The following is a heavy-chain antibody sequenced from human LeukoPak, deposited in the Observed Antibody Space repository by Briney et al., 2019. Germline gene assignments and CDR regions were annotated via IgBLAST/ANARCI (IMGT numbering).Heavy chain of an antibody. CDR3: ANSVPNTGTFDY. V-gene: IGHV3-23*01. Sequence: GGSLTLTCAASGLTFSAFSMSWVRQPPGKGLEWVCLISIGDDVIYYGDSGKGRFAISRDNPKNTLYLQMSSLSVEDTAVYYCANSVPNTGTFDYWGQGALVTVSS. CDR2: ISIGDDVI. D-gene: IGHD1-26*01. CDR1: GLTFSAFS. J-gene: IGHJ4*02.